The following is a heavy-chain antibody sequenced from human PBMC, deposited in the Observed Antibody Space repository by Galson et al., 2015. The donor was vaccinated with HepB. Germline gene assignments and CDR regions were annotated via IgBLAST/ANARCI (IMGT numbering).Heavy chain of an antibody. D-gene: IGHD3-10*01. Sequence: SVKVSCKASGYTFTSYAMNWVRQAPGQGLEWMGWINTNTGNPTYAQGFTGRFVFSLDTSVSTAYLQISSLKAEDTAVYYCARDGDYYGSGSYLYDPSPFNGGWISQVAFDIWGQGTMVTVSS. CDR2: INTNTGNP. J-gene: IGHJ3*02. CDR1: GYTFTSYA. CDR3: ARDGDYYGSGSYLYDPSPFNGGWISQVAFDI. V-gene: IGHV7-4-1*02.